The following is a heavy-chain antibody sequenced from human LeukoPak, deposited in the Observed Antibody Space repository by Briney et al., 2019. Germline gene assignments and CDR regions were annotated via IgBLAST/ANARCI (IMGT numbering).Heavy chain of an antibody. D-gene: IGHD1-26*01. Sequence: PGGSLRLSCAASGFTFSSYAMSWVRQAPGKGLEWVSAISGSGGSTYYADSVKGRFTISRDNSKNTLYLQMNSLRAEDTAVYYCAKDFVSEWELTDEDYWGQGTLVTVSS. V-gene: IGHV3-23*01. CDR2: ISGSGGST. CDR1: GFTFSSYA. CDR3: AKDFVSEWELTDEDY. J-gene: IGHJ4*02.